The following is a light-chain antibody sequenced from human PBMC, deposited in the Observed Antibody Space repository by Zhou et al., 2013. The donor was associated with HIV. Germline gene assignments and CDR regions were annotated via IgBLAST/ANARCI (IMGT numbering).Light chain of an antibody. CDR1: QDISNY. V-gene: IGKV1-39*01. CDR3: QQSYSVPPT. J-gene: IGKJ2*01. Sequence: DIQMTQSPSSLSASVGDRVTITCQASQDISNYLNWYQQKPGKAPKLLIYSASTVQSGVPSRFSGSGYGTDFTLAISSLQPEDFAIYFCQQSYSVPPTFGQGTKLEI. CDR2: SAS.